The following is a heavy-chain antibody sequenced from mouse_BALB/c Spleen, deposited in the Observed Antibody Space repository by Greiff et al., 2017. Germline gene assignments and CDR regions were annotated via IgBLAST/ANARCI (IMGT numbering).Heavy chain of an antibody. CDR3: ARDYYYGSTLYAMDY. Sequence: ESGPGLVKPSQSLSLTCSVTGYSITSGYYWNWIRQFPGNTLEWMGYISYDGSNNYNPSLKNRISITRDTSKNQFFLKLNSVTTEDTATYYCARDYYYGSTLYAMDYWGQGTSVTVSS. CDR1: GYSITSGYY. CDR2: ISYDGSN. J-gene: IGHJ4*01. V-gene: IGHV3-6*02. D-gene: IGHD1-1*01.